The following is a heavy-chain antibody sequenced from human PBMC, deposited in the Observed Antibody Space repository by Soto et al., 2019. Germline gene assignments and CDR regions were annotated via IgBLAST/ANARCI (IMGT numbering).Heavy chain of an antibody. CDR2: IIPIFGTA. CDR3: ARELRNYYDSSGYYSRGAFDI. CDR1: GGTFSSYA. Sequence: SVKVSCKASGGTFSSYAISWVRQAPGQGLEWMGGIIPIFGTANYAQKFQGRVTITADKSTSTAYMELSSLRAEDTAVYYCARELRNYYDSSGYYSRGAFDIWGQGTMVTVSS. V-gene: IGHV1-69*06. D-gene: IGHD3-22*01. J-gene: IGHJ3*02.